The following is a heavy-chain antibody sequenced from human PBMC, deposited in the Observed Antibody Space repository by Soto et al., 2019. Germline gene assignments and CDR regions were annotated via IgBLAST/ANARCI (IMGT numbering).Heavy chain of an antibody. CDR3: ARPDYGDKPLPMRY. CDR2: ISSSGSTI. D-gene: IGHD4-17*01. V-gene: IGHV3-11*01. J-gene: IGHJ4*02. CDR1: GFTFSDYS. Sequence: PGGSLRLSCAASGFTFSDYSMSWIRQAPGKGLEWVSYISSSGSTIYYADSVKGRFTISRDNAKNSLYLQMNSLRAEDTAVYYCARPDYGDKPLPMRYWGQGTLVTVSS.